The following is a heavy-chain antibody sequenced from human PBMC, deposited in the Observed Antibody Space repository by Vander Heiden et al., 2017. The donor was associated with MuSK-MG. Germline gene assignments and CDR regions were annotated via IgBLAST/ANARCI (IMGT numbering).Heavy chain of an antibody. J-gene: IGHJ4*02. CDR1: GGSISSYY. Sequence: QVQLQESGPGLVKPSGTLSLPCTASGGSISSYYWSWIRQPPGKGLEWIGYIYYSGSTNYNPSLKSRVTISVDTSKNQFSLKLSSVTAADTAVYYCARGPSYSSSADYWGQGTLVTVSS. V-gene: IGHV4-59*01. CDR2: IYYSGST. CDR3: ARGPSYSSSADY. D-gene: IGHD6-6*01.